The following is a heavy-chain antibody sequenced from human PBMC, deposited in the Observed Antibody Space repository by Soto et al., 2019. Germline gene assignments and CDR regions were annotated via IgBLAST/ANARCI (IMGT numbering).Heavy chain of an antibody. CDR2: IYYGGST. D-gene: IGHD3-22*01. CDR3: ARQATGYYYGWFDP. V-gene: IGHV4-59*08. J-gene: IGHJ5*02. CDR1: GDSISTDY. Sequence: SETLSLTCTVSGDSISTDYWSWIRQSPGKGLEWIGFIYYGGSTNYNPSLKSRVTISVDTSKNQFSLKLSSVTAADTAVYYCARQATGYYYGWFDPWGQGTLVTVSS.